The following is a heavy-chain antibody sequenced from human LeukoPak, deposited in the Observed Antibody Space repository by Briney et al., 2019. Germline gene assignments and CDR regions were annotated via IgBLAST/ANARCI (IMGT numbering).Heavy chain of an antibody. V-gene: IGHV3-30*04. CDR3: ARGGLGEFGDY. Sequence: GGSLRLSCAASGFTFSSYAMHWVRQAPGKGLEWVAVISYDGSNKYYADSVKGRFTISRDNSKNTLYLQMNSLRAEDTAVYYCARGGLGEFGDYWGQGTLVTVSS. CDR2: ISYDGSNK. J-gene: IGHJ4*02. D-gene: IGHD3-10*01. CDR1: GFTFSSYA.